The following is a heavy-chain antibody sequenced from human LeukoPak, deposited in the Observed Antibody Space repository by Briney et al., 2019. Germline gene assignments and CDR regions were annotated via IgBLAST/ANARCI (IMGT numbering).Heavy chain of an antibody. CDR1: GFTFDDYG. J-gene: IGHJ4*02. CDR3: ATSSWSDKNFDY. V-gene: IGHV3-20*04. Sequence: GGSLRLSCAASGFTFDDYGMSWVRQAPGKGLEWVSGINWNGGSTGYADSVKGGFTISRDNAKNSLYLQMNSLRAEDTALYYCATSSWSDKNFDYWGQGTLVTVSS. CDR2: INWNGGST. D-gene: IGHD6-13*01.